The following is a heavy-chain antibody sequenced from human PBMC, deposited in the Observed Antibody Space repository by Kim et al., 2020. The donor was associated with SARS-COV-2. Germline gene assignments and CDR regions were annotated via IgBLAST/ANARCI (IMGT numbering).Heavy chain of an antibody. V-gene: IGHV1-69*13. CDR2: IIPIFGTR. Sequence: SVKVSCKVSGRSFSHYAISWVRQAPGQGLEWMGTIIPIFGTRDYAQKFQGRVTITADESTSTAYMDLSSLRSEDTAVYYCAREDDSSGYRSVDFHNYGLDVWGQGTTVAVSS. CDR1: GRSFSHYA. J-gene: IGHJ6*02. D-gene: IGHD3-22*01. CDR3: AREDDSSGYRSVDFHNYGLDV.